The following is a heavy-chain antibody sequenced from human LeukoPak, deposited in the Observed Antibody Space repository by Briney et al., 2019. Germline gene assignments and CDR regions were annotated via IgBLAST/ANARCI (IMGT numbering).Heavy chain of an antibody. J-gene: IGHJ4*02. CDR3: ARLYYYDSSGYYWGTFDY. D-gene: IGHD3-22*01. V-gene: IGHV4-4*07. CDR2: IYTSGST. Sequence: PSETLSLTCSVSGDSISNYYWNWIRQPAGKGVEWIGRIYTSGSTKYNHSLKSRVTMSVDTSKNEFSLKLSSVPAADTAIYYCARLYYYDSSGYYWGTFDYWGQGTLVTVSS. CDR1: GDSISNYY.